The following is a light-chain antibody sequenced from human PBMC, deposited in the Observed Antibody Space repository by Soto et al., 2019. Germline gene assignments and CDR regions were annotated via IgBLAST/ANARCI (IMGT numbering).Light chain of an antibody. J-gene: IGKJ4*01. V-gene: IGKV3-11*01. CDR1: QNVGSY. CDR2: DTS. Sequence: EIVLTQSPASLSLSPGERAPLSCRASQNVGSYLAWYQQKPGQVPRLLIYDTSNRATGIPARFRGSGSGTDFTLTTSSLEPEDFAVYYCQQRSYWPLTFGGGTKVDIK. CDR3: QQRSYWPLT.